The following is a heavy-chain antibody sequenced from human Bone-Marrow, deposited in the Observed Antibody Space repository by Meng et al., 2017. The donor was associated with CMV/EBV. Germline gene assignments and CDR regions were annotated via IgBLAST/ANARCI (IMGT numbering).Heavy chain of an antibody. CDR3: ARDSYYGSGSPGLNWFDP. CDR1: ISSGVYY. CDR2: MDYSGRT. V-gene: IGHV4-30-4*08. J-gene: IGHJ5*02. Sequence: ISSGVYYWSRIRPPPGKGLEWSGYMDYSGRTYYIPSLKSRVTISVDTSKNQFSLKLSSVTAADTAGYYCARDSYYGSGSPGLNWFDPWGQGTLVTVSS. D-gene: IGHD3-10*01.